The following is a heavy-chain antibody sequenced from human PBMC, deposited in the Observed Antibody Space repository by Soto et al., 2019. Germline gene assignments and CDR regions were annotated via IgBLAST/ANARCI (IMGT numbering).Heavy chain of an antibody. D-gene: IGHD3-10*01. CDR1: GGSISSGNYY. CDR2: IYYNGNT. J-gene: IGHJ3*02. CDR3: ARDPYGSGTSYNTAFDI. V-gene: IGHV4-30-4*01. Sequence: QVQLQESGPGLVKPSQILSLTCTVSGGSISSGNYYWSWIRQPPGKGLEWIGYIYYNGNTYYNPSLKSRLTISVDTSKNQFSLRLSSVTAADTAVYYCARDPYGSGTSYNTAFDIWGQGTMVTVSS.